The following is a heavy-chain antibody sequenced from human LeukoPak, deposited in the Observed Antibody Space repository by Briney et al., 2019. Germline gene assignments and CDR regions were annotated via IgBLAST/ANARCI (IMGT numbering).Heavy chain of an antibody. J-gene: IGHJ6*03. CDR3: ARSLQRAGGYYYFYMDV. D-gene: IGHD3-16*01. CDR2: IYYSGST. Sequence: SETLSLTCTVSGGSISSYYWSWIRQPPGKGLEWIGYIYYSGSTNYNPSLKSRVTISVDTSKNQFSLKLSSVTAADTAVYYCARSLQRAGGYYYFYMDVWGKGTTVTVSS. V-gene: IGHV4-59*08. CDR1: GGSISSYY.